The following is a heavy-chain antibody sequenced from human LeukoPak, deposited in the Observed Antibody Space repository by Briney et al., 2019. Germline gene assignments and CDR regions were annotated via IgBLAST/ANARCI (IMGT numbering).Heavy chain of an antibody. J-gene: IGHJ4*02. CDR2: IGGSGANA. CDR3: ARTSGFLVSRFG. Sequence: GGSLRLSCAASGFTFSSFTLTWVRQAAGKGLEWVSTIGGSGANAYYADSVRGRFAMARDNSNNTLYLDMNSLRAEDTAVYYCARTSGFLVSRFGWGQGTLVTVSS. V-gene: IGHV3-23*01. D-gene: IGHD3-3*01. CDR1: GFTFSSFT.